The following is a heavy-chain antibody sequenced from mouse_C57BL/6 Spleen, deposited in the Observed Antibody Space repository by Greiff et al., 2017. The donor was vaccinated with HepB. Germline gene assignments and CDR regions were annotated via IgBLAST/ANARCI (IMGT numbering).Heavy chain of an antibody. CDR2: IHPNSGST. D-gene: IGHD1-1*01. CDR1: GYTFTSYW. J-gene: IGHJ2*01. V-gene: IGHV1-64*01. CDR3: ARAAYYHGSEYFDY. Sequence: QVQLQQPGAELVKPGASVKLSCKASGYTFTSYWMHWVKQRPGQGLEWIGMIHPNSGSTNYNEKFKSKATLTVDKSSSTAYMQLSSLTSEDSAVYYCARAAYYHGSEYFDYWGQGTTLTVSS.